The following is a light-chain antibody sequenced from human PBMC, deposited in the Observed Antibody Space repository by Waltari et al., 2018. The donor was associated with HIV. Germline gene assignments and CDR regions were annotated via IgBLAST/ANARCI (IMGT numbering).Light chain of an antibody. CDR2: NND. J-gene: IGLJ3*02. CDR1: SSNIGVNS. CDR3: QSYDTSLSAVV. Sequence: QSVLTQPPSASGTPGQRVAISCSGSSSNIGVNSVNWYQQLPGTAPKPLIYNNDQRPSGVPDRFSGSKSGTSASLAITGLQAEDEAEYYCQSYDTSLSAVVFGGG. V-gene: IGLV1-44*01.